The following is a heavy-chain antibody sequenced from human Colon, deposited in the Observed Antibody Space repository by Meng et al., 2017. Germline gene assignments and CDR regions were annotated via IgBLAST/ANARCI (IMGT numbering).Heavy chain of an antibody. Sequence: GESLKISCAASGFTFSSYSMNWVRQAPGKGLEWVSSISSSSSYIYYADSVKGRFTISRDNAKNSLYLQMNSLRAEDTAVYYCARESTYYYDSSGYFFGYWGQGTLVTVSS. CDR2: ISSSSSYI. CDR3: ARESTYYYDSSGYFFGY. J-gene: IGHJ4*02. V-gene: IGHV3-21*01. CDR1: GFTFSSYS. D-gene: IGHD3-22*01.